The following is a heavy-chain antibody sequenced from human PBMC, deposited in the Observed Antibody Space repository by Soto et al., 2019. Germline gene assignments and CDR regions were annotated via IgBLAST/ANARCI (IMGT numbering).Heavy chain of an antibody. D-gene: IGHD6-19*01. CDR1: GYSFTSYW. Sequence: GESLKISCQGSGYSFTSYWISWVRQMPGKGLEWMGRIDPSDSYTNYSPSFQGHVTISADKSISTAYLQWSSLKASDTAMFYCARLGIAVAGGYYYYYGLDVWGQGTTVTVSS. CDR2: IDPSDSYT. CDR3: ARLGIAVAGGYYYYYGLDV. J-gene: IGHJ6*02. V-gene: IGHV5-10-1*01.